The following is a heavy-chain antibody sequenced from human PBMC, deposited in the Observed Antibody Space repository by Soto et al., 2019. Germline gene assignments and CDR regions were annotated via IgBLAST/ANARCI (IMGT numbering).Heavy chain of an antibody. CDR1: GFTFDDYS. CDR3: AKDGRNWGLDY. CDR2: ITANDGST. D-gene: IGHD7-27*01. Sequence: EVQLVESGGVVVQPGGSLRLSCAASGFTFDDYSMHWVRQAPGKGLEWVSLITANDGSTYYADSVKGRFTISRDNSKNSLYLQMSTLRTDDTALYFCAKDGRNWGLDYWGQGTLVTVSS. J-gene: IGHJ4*02. V-gene: IGHV3-43*01.